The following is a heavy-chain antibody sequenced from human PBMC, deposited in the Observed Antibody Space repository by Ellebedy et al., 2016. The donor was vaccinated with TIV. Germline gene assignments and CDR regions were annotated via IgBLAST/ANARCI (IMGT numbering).Heavy chain of an antibody. Sequence: KVSCKGSGYSFTSYWIGWVRQMPGKGLEWMGIIYPGDSETRYSPSFQGQVTISADKSINTAYLQWSSLKASDTAIYYCARHITSGGSYQEYWGQGTLVTVSS. J-gene: IGHJ4*02. V-gene: IGHV5-51*01. D-gene: IGHD3-16*01. CDR3: ARHITSGGSYQEY. CDR2: IYPGDSET. CDR1: GYSFTSYW.